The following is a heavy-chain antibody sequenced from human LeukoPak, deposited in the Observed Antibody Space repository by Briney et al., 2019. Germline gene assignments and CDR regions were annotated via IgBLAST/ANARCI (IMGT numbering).Heavy chain of an antibody. CDR3: ARGWDGGNPSRYWFFDL. V-gene: IGHV4-4*02. D-gene: IGHD4-23*01. Sequence: SETLSLTCAVSGGSISNGNWWSWVRQPPGKGLEWIGEIYHQGSTNYNPSLKSRVAISVDKSKNQISLNLGSVTAADTAVYYCARGWDGGNPSRYWFFDLWGRGTLVTVSS. CDR1: GGSISNGNW. CDR2: IYHQGST. J-gene: IGHJ2*01.